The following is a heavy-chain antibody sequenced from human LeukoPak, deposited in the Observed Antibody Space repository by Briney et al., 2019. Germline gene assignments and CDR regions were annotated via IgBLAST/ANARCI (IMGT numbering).Heavy chain of an antibody. D-gene: IGHD3-22*01. V-gene: IGHV3-7*01. Sequence: PGGSLRLSCAASGFTFSSYWMSWVRQAPGKGLEWVANIKQDGSEKYYVDSVKGRFTISRDNAKNSLYLQMNSLRAEDTAVYYCARDAYYYDSSGYTAFDIWGQGTMVTVSS. J-gene: IGHJ3*02. CDR2: IKQDGSEK. CDR3: ARDAYYYDSSGYTAFDI. CDR1: GFTFSSYW.